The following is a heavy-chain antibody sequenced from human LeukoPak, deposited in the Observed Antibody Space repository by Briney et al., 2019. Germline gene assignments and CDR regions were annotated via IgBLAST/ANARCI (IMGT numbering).Heavy chain of an antibody. CDR3: AKDSSGSSWYWDY. V-gene: IGHV3-30*02. Sequence: AGSLRLSCAASGFSFSSYGMHWVRQAPGKGLEWVTFIRNDGSNKYYADSVKGRFTISRDNSKNTLYLQMNSLRTEDTAVYYCAKDSSGSSWYWDYWGQGTLVTVSS. J-gene: IGHJ4*02. CDR2: IRNDGSNK. CDR1: GFSFSSYG. D-gene: IGHD6-13*01.